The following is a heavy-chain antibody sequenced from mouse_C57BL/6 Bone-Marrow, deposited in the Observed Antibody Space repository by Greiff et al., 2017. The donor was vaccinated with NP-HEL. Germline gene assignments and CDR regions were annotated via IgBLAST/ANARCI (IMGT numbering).Heavy chain of an antibody. V-gene: IGHV14-4*01. CDR3: TTGGSSPYAMDY. D-gene: IGHD1-1*01. Sequence: VHVKQSGAELVRPGASVKLSCTVSGFNIKDDYMHWVKQRPAQGLAWLGWIDPENGDTEYASKFQGQATITADTSSNTAYLQLSSLTSEDTAVYYCTTGGSSPYAMDYWGQGTSVTVSS. CDR2: IDPENGDT. CDR1: GFNIKDDY. J-gene: IGHJ4*01.